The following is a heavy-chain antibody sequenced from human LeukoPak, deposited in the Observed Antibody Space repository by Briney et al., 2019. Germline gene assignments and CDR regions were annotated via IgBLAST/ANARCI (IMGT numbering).Heavy chain of an antibody. CDR2: ISAYNGNT. Sequence: ASVKVSCKASGYTFTSYGISWVRQAPGQGLEWMGWISAYNGNTDYAQKLQGRVTMTTDTSTSTAYMELRSLRSDDTAVYYCARIGDYSYYYYYYMDVWGKGTTVTVSS. V-gene: IGHV1-18*01. D-gene: IGHD4-11*01. CDR3: ARIGDYSYYYYYYMDV. J-gene: IGHJ6*03. CDR1: GYTFTSYG.